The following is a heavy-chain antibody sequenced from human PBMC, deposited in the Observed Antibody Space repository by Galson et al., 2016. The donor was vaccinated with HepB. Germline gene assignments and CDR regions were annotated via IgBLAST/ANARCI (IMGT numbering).Heavy chain of an antibody. V-gene: IGHV1-46*01. D-gene: IGHD6-13*01. Sequence: CKASGYTFTSYYMHWVRQAPGQGLEWMGIINPSGGSTSYAQKFQGRVTMTRDTSTSTVYMELGSLRSEDTAVYYCARLAAAGTADYWGQGTLVTVSS. CDR1: GYTFTSYY. CDR2: INPSGGST. CDR3: ARLAAAGTADY. J-gene: IGHJ4*02.